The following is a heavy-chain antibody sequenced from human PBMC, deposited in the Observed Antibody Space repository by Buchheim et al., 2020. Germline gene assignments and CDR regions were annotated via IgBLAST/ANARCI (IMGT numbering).Heavy chain of an antibody. CDR3: ARDPAPITIFGVVSPDYYYGMDV. Sequence: QVQLQESGPGLVKPSQTLSLTCTVSGGSISSGDYYWSWIRQPPGKGLEWIGYIYYSGSTYYNPSLKSRVTISVDTSKNQFSLKLSSVTAADTAVYYCARDPAPITIFGVVSPDYYYGMDVWGQGTT. D-gene: IGHD3-3*01. CDR2: IYYSGST. V-gene: IGHV4-30-4*01. J-gene: IGHJ6*02. CDR1: GGSISSGDYY.